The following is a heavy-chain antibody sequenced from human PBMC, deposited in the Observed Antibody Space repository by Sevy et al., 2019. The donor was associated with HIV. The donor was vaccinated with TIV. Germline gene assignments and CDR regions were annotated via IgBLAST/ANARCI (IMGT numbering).Heavy chain of an antibody. CDR3: AIDPVHFL. CDR2: IKSKTDGATI. V-gene: IGHV3-15*01. Sequence: GGSLRLSCAASGFTFSNVWMSWVRQAPGKVLEWVGRIKSKTDGATIDYAAPVKGRFTISRDDSKDTLYLQMNRLITEDTAVYYCAIDPVHFLWGQGTLVTVSS. J-gene: IGHJ4*02. CDR1: GFTFSNVW. D-gene: IGHD6-6*01.